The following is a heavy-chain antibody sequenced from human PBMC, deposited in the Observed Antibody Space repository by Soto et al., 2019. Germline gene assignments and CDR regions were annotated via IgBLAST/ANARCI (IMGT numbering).Heavy chain of an antibody. Sequence: SETLPLTCTVSVVPISTDDYYWTWIRQPPGKGLEWIGYIYYSGTTNYNPSLKSRVTISIDTSRNRFALKLNSVTAADTAVYYCARGRGGTYDAFDIWGQGTMVTVSS. CDR3: ARGRGGTYDAFDI. D-gene: IGHD1-26*01. CDR2: IYYSGTT. V-gene: IGHV4-61*08. CDR1: VVPISTDDYY. J-gene: IGHJ3*02.